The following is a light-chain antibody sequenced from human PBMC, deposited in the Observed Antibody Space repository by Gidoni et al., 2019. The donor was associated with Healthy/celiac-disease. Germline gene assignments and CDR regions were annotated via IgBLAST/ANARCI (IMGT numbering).Light chain of an antibody. CDR3: AAWDDSLNGLV. Sequence: QSVLTQPPSASGTPGQRVTISCSGSSSNIGSNTVNWYQQLPVTAPKLLIYSNNQRPSGVPDRFSGSKAGTSDSLAISGLQSEDEADYYCAAWDDSLNGLVFGTGTKVTVL. J-gene: IGLJ1*01. CDR2: SNN. V-gene: IGLV1-44*01. CDR1: SSNIGSNT.